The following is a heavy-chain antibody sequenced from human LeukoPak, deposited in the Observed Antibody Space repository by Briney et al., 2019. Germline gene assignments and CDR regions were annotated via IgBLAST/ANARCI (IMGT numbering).Heavy chain of an antibody. J-gene: IGHJ1*01. CDR2: IYYSGST. CDR1: GGSISSYY. CDR3: ASLSGYYYGFCFQH. Sequence: SETLSLTCTVSGGSISSYYWSWIRQPPRKGLEWIGYIYYSGSTNYNPSLKSRVTISVDTSKNQFSLKLSSVTAADTAVYYCASLSGYYYGFCFQHWRQDTLVSVSS. D-gene: IGHD3-9*01. V-gene: IGHV4-59*01.